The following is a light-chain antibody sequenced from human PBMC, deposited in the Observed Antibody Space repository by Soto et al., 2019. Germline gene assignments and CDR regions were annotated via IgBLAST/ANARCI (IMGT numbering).Light chain of an antibody. J-gene: IGKJ4*01. CDR2: AAS. Sequence: DIQMTQSPSTLPASVGDRVTITCRASQGIGSYLAWYQQKPGEAPKLLIFAASTLQSGVPSRFSGSGSGTDFTLTISSLQAEDFATYYCQQLSTYPSTFGGGTKVDIK. V-gene: IGKV1-9*01. CDR1: QGIGSY. CDR3: QQLSTYPST.